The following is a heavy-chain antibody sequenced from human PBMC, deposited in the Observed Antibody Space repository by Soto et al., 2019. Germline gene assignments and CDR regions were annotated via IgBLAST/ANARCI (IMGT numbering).Heavy chain of an antibody. J-gene: IGHJ4*02. CDR3: TADLHTPIPQVEH. CDR1: GFTFSTYA. CDR2: VSASGLNT. V-gene: IGHV3-15*01. Sequence: PGGSLRLSCAASGFTFSTYAMAWVRQAPGKGLEWVSGVSASGLNTDYAAPVKGRFTISRDDSKDTVYLQMNSLKTEDTAVYYCTADLHTPIPQVEHWGQGTLVTVSS. D-gene: IGHD1-1*01.